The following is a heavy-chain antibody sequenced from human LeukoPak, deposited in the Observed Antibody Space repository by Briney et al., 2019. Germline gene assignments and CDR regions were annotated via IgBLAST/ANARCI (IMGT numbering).Heavy chain of an antibody. Sequence: GGYLRLSCAASGFTFSSYSMNWVRQAPGKGLEWVSSISSSSSYIYYEDSVKGRFTISRDNSKNTLYLQMNSLRAEDTAVYYCANREGGYTYDPFDDWGQGTLVTVSS. CDR3: ANREGGYTYDPFDD. D-gene: IGHD5-18*01. CDR1: GFTFSSYS. CDR2: ISSSSSYI. J-gene: IGHJ4*02. V-gene: IGHV3-21*04.